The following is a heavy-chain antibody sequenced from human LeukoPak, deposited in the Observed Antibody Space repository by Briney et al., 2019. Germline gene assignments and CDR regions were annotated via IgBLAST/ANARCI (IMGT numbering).Heavy chain of an antibody. D-gene: IGHD5-18*01. V-gene: IGHV3-30*18. Sequence: PGRSLRLSCAASGFTFSSYGMHWVRQAPGKGLEWVAVIWFGGNNEYYADSVKGRFTISRDNSKNTLYLQMNSLRAEDTAVYYCAKEGDSYGDYYYYMDVWGKGTTVTVSS. J-gene: IGHJ6*03. CDR1: GFTFSSYG. CDR2: IWFGGNNE. CDR3: AKEGDSYGDYYYYMDV.